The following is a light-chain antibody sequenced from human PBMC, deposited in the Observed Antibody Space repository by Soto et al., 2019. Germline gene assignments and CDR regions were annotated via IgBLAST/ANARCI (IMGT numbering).Light chain of an antibody. J-gene: IGLJ1*01. V-gene: IGLV2-8*01. Sequence: QSVLTQPPSASGSPGQSVTISCTGTSSDVGGYNYVSWYHQHPGKAPKLMIYEVSKRPSGVPDRFSGSKSGNTASLTVSGLQAEDEADYYCISYAGSNNLGVFGTGTKVTVL. CDR1: SSDVGGYNY. CDR3: ISYAGSNNLGV. CDR2: EVS.